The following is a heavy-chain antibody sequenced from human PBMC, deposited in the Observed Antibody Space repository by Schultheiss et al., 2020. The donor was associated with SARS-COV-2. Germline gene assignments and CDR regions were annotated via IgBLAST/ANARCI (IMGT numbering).Heavy chain of an antibody. CDR3: AKDASGGVFDYGMDV. D-gene: IGHD6-13*01. V-gene: IGHV3-23*03. CDR2: IYSGGST. Sequence: GGSLRLSCAASGFTFSSYAMSWVRQAPGKGLEWVSVIYSGGSTYYADSVKGRFTISRDNSKNTLYLQMNSLRAEDTAVYYCAKDASGGVFDYGMDVWGQGTTVTVSS. J-gene: IGHJ6*02. CDR1: GFTFSSYA.